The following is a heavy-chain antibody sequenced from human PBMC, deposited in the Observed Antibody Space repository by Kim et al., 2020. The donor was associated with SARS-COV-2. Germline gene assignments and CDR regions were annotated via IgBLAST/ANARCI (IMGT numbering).Heavy chain of an antibody. D-gene: IGHD1-1*01. V-gene: IGHV1-3*01. J-gene: IGHJ4*02. Sequence: ASVKVSCKASGYTFTSYAMHWVRQAPGQGLEWMGWINVGYGNTSYLQKFQGRVTITGDTSTSTAYMELSGLRSEDTAVYFCARDGTTRNGGDYFDYWGQG. CDR1: GYTFTSYA. CDR3: ARDGTTRNGGDYFDY. CDR2: INVGYGNT.